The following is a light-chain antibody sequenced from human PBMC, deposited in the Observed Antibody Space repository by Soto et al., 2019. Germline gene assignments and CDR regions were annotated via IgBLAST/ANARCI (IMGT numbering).Light chain of an antibody. CDR3: QQYNDWPLT. CDR2: AAS. CDR1: QSLGSN. Sequence: VMTQSPATLSVSPGDTATLSCRARQSLGSNLGWYQQKPGQAPRLLIFAASTRATGVPARFSGSGSATEFSLTISSLQSEDFAVYFCQQYNDWPLTFGQGTKVEIK. J-gene: IGKJ1*01. V-gene: IGKV3-15*01.